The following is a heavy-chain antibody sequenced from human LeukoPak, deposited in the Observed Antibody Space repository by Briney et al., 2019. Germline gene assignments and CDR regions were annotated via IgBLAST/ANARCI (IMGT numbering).Heavy chain of an antibody. CDR3: ARLKYYYGSGKWFDP. Sequence: ASVKVSCKASGYTFTSYGISWVRQALGQGLEWMGWISAYNGNTNYAQKLQGRVTMTTDTSTSTAYMELRSLRSDDTAVYYCARLKYYYGSGKWFDPWGQGTLVTVSS. V-gene: IGHV1-18*01. CDR2: ISAYNGNT. J-gene: IGHJ5*02. CDR1: GYTFTSYG. D-gene: IGHD3-10*01.